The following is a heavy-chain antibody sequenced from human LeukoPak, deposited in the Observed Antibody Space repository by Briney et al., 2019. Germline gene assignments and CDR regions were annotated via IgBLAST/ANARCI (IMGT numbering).Heavy chain of an antibody. CDR3: AKDYRPYYYDSSGYYYAEYFQH. CDR2: ISGSGGST. D-gene: IGHD3-22*01. Sequence: GGSLRLSCAASGFTFSSYAMSWVRQAPGKGLEWVSAISGSGGSTYYADSVKGRLTISRDNSKNTLYLQMNSLRAEDTAVYYCAKDYRPYYYDSSGYYYAEYFQHWGQGTLVTVSS. J-gene: IGHJ1*01. CDR1: GFTFSSYA. V-gene: IGHV3-23*01.